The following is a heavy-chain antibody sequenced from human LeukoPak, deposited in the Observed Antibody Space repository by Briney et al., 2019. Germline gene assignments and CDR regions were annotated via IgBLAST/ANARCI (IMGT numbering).Heavy chain of an antibody. D-gene: IGHD3-22*01. J-gene: IGHJ5*02. V-gene: IGHV1-69*13. CDR3: ATNYYDSSGYYPDP. CDR2: IIPIFGTA. Sequence: ASVKVSCKASGGTFSSYAISWVRQAPGQGLEWMGGIIPIFGTANYAQKFQGRVTITADESTSTAYMELSSLRSEDTAVYYCATNYYDSSGYYPDPWGQGTLVTVSS. CDR1: GGTFSSYA.